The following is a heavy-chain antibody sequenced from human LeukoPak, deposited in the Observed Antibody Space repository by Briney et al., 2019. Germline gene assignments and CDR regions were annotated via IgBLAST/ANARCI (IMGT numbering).Heavy chain of an antibody. J-gene: IGHJ4*02. CDR2: IFPSGGEI. D-gene: IGHD3-9*01. CDR1: GFTFSTFA. V-gene: IGHV3-23*01. Sequence: PGGSLRLSCEASGFTFSTFAMIWVRQPPGKGLEWVSSIFPSGGEIHYADSVKGRFTISGDNSKNTLYLQMNSLRAEDTAVYYCARELRYYDILTGYYRVFDYWGQGTLVTVSS. CDR3: ARELRYYDILTGYYRVFDY.